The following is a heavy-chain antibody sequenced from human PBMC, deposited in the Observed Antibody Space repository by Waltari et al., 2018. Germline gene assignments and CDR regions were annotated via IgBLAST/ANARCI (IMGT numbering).Heavy chain of an antibody. CDR1: VGSFSGYY. CDR3: ARPPPGDYGDTSGAFEI. V-gene: IGHV4-34*01. J-gene: IGHJ3*02. CDR2: INHSGST. D-gene: IGHD4-17*01. Sequence: QMQLQQWGAGLLKPSETLSLTCAVYVGSFSGYYWSWIRQPPGKGLEWIGEINHSGSTKYHPSLKSRVTISVDTSKNQFSLKVSSVTAADTAVYYCARPPPGDYGDTSGAFEIWGQGTMVTVSS.